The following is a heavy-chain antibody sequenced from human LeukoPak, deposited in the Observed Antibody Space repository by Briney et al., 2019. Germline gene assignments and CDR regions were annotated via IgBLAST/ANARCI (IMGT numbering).Heavy chain of an antibody. V-gene: IGHV4-34*01. J-gene: IGHJ5*02. CDR1: GGSFSGYY. Sequence: PSETLSLTCAVYGGSFSGYYWSLIRQPPGKGLEWIGEINHSGSTNYNPSLKSRVTISVDTSKNQFSLKLSSVTAADTAVYYCARPYRRYCSSTSCHMYNWFDPWGQGTLVTVSS. CDR2: INHSGST. CDR3: ARPYRRYCSSTSCHMYNWFDP. D-gene: IGHD2-2*02.